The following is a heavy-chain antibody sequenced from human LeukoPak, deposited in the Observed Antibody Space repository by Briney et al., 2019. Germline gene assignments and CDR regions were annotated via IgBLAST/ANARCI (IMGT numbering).Heavy chain of an antibody. D-gene: IGHD1-14*01. CDR2: IYYSGST. J-gene: IGHJ4*02. CDR1: GGSISNSNNYY. CDR3: ARHGHHHHYDC. V-gene: IGHV4-39*01. Sequence: SETLSLTCTVSGGSISNSNNYYWGGVRQSPGKGLEWIGSIYYSGSTYYNPSLKSRVTISVDTSKNQFSLKLTSVTAADTTVYYCARHGHHHHYDCWGQGTLVTVSS.